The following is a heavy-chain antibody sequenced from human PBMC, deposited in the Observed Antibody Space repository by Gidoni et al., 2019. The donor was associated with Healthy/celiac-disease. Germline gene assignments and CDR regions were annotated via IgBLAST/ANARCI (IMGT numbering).Heavy chain of an antibody. J-gene: IGHJ2*01. Sequence: QLQLQESGPGLVTPSETLSLTCTVSGGSISSSGYYWGWIRQPPGKGLEWIGSMFYSGNTYYNPSLKSRVTISVDTSKNQFSLNLSSVTAADTAVYYCARRAATNWYFDLWGRGTLLTVSS. V-gene: IGHV4-39*01. CDR3: ARRAATNWYFDL. CDR1: GGSISSSGYY. CDR2: MFYSGNT. D-gene: IGHD2-15*01.